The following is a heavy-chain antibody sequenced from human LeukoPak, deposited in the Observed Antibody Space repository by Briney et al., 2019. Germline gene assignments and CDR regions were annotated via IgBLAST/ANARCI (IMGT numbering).Heavy chain of an antibody. J-gene: IGHJ3*02. D-gene: IGHD5-18*01. CDR2: IYHSGST. CDR1: GYSISSGYY. CDR3: ARAHSPDAFDI. Sequence: SETLSLTCTVSGYSISSGYYWGWIRQPPGKGLEWIGSIYHSGSTYYNPSLKSRVTISVDTSKNQFSLKLSSVTAADTAAYYCARAHSPDAFDIWGQGTMVTVSS. V-gene: IGHV4-38-2*02.